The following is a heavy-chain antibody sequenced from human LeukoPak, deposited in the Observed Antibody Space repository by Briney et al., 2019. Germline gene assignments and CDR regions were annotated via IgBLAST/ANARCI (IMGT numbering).Heavy chain of an antibody. J-gene: IGHJ5*02. CDR1: GYTFTSYG. D-gene: IGHD3-10*01. Sequence: ASVKVSCTASGYTFTSYGISWVRQAPGQGLEWMGWISAYNGNTNYAQKLQGRVTMTTDTSTSTAYMELRSLRSDDTAVYYCARDGLIMVRGANWFDPWGQGTLVTVSS. V-gene: IGHV1-18*01. CDR2: ISAYNGNT. CDR3: ARDGLIMVRGANWFDP.